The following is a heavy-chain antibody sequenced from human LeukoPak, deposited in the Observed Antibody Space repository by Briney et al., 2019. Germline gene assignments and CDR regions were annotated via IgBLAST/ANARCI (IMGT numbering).Heavy chain of an antibody. CDR2: INHSGST. CDR3: ARGHYDIVTGYYKVGYFDY. CDR1: VGSLTDYH. Sequence: SETLSLTCAVDVGSLTDYHWSWIRQPPGKGLEWIGEINHSGSTNYKPSLKSRLTISVDTSKNQFSLKLTSVTAADTAVYFCARGHYDIVTGYYKVGYFDYWGQGTLVTVSS. D-gene: IGHD3-9*01. V-gene: IGHV4-34*01. J-gene: IGHJ4*02.